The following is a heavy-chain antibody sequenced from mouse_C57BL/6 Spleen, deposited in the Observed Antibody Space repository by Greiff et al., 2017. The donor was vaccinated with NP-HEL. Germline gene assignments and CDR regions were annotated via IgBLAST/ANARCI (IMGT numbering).Heavy chain of an antibody. CDR3: ARDRVGHWYFDV. J-gene: IGHJ1*03. CDR1: GFTFSDYY. Sequence: EVKLMESEGGLVQPGSSMKLSCTASGFTFSDYYMAWVRQVPEKGLEWVANINYDGSSTYYLDSLKSRFIISRDNAKNILYLQMSSLKSEDTATYYCARDRVGHWYFDVWGTGTTVTVSS. D-gene: IGHD3-3*01. V-gene: IGHV5-16*01. CDR2: INYDGSST.